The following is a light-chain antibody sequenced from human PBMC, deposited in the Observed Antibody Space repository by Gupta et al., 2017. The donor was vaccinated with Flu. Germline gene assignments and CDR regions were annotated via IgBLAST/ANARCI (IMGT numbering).Light chain of an antibody. CDR1: QSLLHSNGYNY. CDR2: LGS. CDR3: MQALQTHS. J-gene: IGKJ2*03. V-gene: IGKV2-28*01. Sequence: DIVMTQSPLSLPVTPGEPACISCRSSQSLLHSNGYNYLDWYLQKPGQSPQLLIYLGSNRASGVPDRFSGSGSGTDFTLKISRVEAEDVGVYYCMQALQTHSFGQGTKLEIK.